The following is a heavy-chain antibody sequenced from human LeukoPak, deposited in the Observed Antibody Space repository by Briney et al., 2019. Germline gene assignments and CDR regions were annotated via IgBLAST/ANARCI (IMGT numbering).Heavy chain of an antibody. V-gene: IGHV1-18*01. CDR2: ISASNGNT. J-gene: IGHJ4*02. D-gene: IGHD1-7*01. CDR1: GYTFTRFG. Sequence: ASVKVSCKASGYTFTRFGISWVRQAPGQGRQWLGWISASNGNTNYAQKFRDRVTMSTDTSTRTAYLDVRSLTSDDTAVYYCARDHSNWNYAPDFWGQGTLVIVSS. CDR3: ARDHSNWNYAPDF.